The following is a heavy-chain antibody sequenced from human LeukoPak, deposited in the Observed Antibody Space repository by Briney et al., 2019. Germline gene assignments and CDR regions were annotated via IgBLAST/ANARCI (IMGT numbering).Heavy chain of an antibody. D-gene: IGHD6-13*01. CDR1: GGSISSGGYY. V-gene: IGHV4-31*03. CDR2: IYYSGST. J-gene: IGHJ4*02. CDR3: ARGSIYSSLYY. Sequence: SETPCLTCTVSGGSISSGGYYWSWIRQHPGKGLEWIGYIYYSGSTYYNPSLKSRVTISVDTSKNQFSLKLSSVTAADTAVYYCARGSIYSSLYYWGQGTLVTVSS.